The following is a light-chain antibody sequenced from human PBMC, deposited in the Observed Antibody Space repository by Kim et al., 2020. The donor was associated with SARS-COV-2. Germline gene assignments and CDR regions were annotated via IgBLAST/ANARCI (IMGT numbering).Light chain of an antibody. CDR3: KKYGSSSRWT. V-gene: IGKV3-20*01. CDR2: GAS. J-gene: IGKJ1*01. Sequence: AGERDTLSCRASQSVSGTYLAGYQKKPGQAPRLIIYGASSRATGIPDRISGSGSGTEFTLTISRLEPEDFAVYYRKKYGSSSRWTFGQGTKVDIK. CDR1: QSVSGTY.